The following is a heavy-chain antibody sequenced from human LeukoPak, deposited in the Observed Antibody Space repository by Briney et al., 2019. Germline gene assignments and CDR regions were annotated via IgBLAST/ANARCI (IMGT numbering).Heavy chain of an antibody. J-gene: IGHJ4*02. CDR1: GYTFTSYG. Sequence: ASVKVSCKASGYTFTSYGISWVRQAPGQGLEWMGWISAYNGNTNYAQKLQGRVTMTTDTSTSTAYMELRSLRSDDTAVYYCARWGYSSGWPYYFDYWGQGTLVTVSS. D-gene: IGHD6-19*01. CDR3: ARWGYSSGWPYYFDY. V-gene: IGHV1-18*01. CDR2: ISAYNGNT.